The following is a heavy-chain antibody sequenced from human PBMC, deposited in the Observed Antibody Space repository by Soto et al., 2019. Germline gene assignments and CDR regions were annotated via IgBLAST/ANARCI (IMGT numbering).Heavy chain of an antibody. CDR3: AKDRRAGGNYGFYSDF. J-gene: IGHJ4*02. D-gene: IGHD1-7*01. V-gene: IGHV3-23*01. CDR1: GFTFSSYG. CDR2: SSATGAGT. Sequence: PGGSLRLSCAASGFTFSSYGMTWVRQAPGKGLEWVSFSSATGAGTYYADSVKGRFTISRDSSKNTLYLQMTSLRADDTAVYYCAKDRRAGGNYGFYSDFWGQGALVTVSS.